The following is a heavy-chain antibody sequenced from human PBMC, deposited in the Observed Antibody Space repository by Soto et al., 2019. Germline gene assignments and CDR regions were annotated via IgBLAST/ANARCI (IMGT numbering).Heavy chain of an antibody. V-gene: IGHV5-51*01. CDR2: IYPGDSDT. J-gene: IGHJ6*02. CDR1: GYSFTSYW. D-gene: IGHD6-6*01. CDR3: ASTYSSSSPYYYGMDV. Sequence: PGESLKISCKGSGYSFTSYWIGWVRQMPGKGLEWMGIIYPGDSDTRYSPSFQGQVTISADKSISTAYLQWSSLRASDTAMYYCASTYSSSSPYYYGMDVWGQGTTVTVSS.